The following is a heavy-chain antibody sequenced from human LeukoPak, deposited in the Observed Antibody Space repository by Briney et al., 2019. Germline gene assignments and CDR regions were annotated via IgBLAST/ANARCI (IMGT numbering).Heavy chain of an antibody. V-gene: IGHV1-24*01. J-gene: IGHJ4*02. CDR3: ATVRGYSSSWYPDY. CDR1: GYTLTELS. Sequence: ASVKVSCKVSGYTLTELSMHWVRQAPGKGLEWMGGFDPGDGETIYAQKFQGRATMTEDTSTDTAYMELSSLRSEDTAVYYCATVRGYSSSWYPDYWGQGTLVTVSS. CDR2: FDPGDGET. D-gene: IGHD6-13*01.